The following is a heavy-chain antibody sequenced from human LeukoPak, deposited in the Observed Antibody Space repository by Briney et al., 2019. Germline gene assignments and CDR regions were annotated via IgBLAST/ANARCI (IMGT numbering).Heavy chain of an antibody. Sequence: PGGSLRLSCAASGFTFSSYEMNWVRPAPGKGLEWVSYISISGSTIYYADSVKGRFTISRDNAKNSLYLQMNSLRAEDTAVYGCAIVVVEASSSCYWGFDYWGQGTLVTVSS. D-gene: IGHD6-13*01. CDR3: AIVVVEASSSCYWGFDY. CDR1: GFTFSSYE. V-gene: IGHV3-48*03. CDR2: ISISGSTI. J-gene: IGHJ4*02.